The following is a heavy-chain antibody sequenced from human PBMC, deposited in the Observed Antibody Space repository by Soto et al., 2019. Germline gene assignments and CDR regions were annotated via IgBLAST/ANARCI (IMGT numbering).Heavy chain of an antibody. CDR1: GFTFSSYG. J-gene: IGHJ4*02. CDR2: ISYDGSNK. Sequence: GGSLRLSCAASGFTFSSYGMHWVRQAPGKGLEWVAVISYDGSNKYYADSVKGRFTISRDNSKNTLYLQMNSLRAEDTAVYYCAKGNYGDSARDYWGQGTLVTVSS. CDR3: AKGNYGDSARDY. D-gene: IGHD4-17*01. V-gene: IGHV3-30*18.